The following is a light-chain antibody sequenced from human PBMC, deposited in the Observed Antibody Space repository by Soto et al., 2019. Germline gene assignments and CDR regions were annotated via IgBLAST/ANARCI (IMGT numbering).Light chain of an antibody. V-gene: IGLV2-14*01. Sequence: QSVLTQPASVSGSPGQSITISCTGTSSDVGGYNYVSWYQQHPGKAPKVMIYDVSNRPSGVSNRFSGSKSGNTASLTISGLQAEDEADYYCSSYTSTSTPYVFGTGTKLTVL. CDR1: SSDVGGYNY. J-gene: IGLJ1*01. CDR3: SSYTSTSTPYV. CDR2: DVS.